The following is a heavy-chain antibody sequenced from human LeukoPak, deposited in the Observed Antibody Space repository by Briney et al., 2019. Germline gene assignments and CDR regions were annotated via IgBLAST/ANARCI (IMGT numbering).Heavy chain of an antibody. CDR3: ASQSRHGYNNY. D-gene: IGHD5-24*01. V-gene: IGHV1-18*01. J-gene: IGHJ4*02. Sequence: GASVKVSCKTSGYTFTSYGISWVRQAPGQGLEWMGWISAYNCNKNYAQKLQGRVTMTTDTSTSTAYMELRRLRSDDTAVYYGASQSRHGYNNYWGQGTLVTVSS. CDR1: GYTFTSYG. CDR2: ISAYNCNK.